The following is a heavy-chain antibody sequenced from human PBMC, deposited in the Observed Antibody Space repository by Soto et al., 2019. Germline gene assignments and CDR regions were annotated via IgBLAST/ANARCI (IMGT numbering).Heavy chain of an antibody. CDR1: GFTFDDYA. Sequence: GGSLRLSCAASGFTFDDYAMHWVRQAPGKGLEWVSGISWNSGSIGYADSVKGRFTISRDNAKNSLYLQMNRLRAEDTALYYCAKDEYDILTGWFDPWGQGTLVTVSS. CDR3: AKDEYDILTGWFDP. J-gene: IGHJ5*02. V-gene: IGHV3-9*01. CDR2: ISWNSGSI. D-gene: IGHD3-9*01.